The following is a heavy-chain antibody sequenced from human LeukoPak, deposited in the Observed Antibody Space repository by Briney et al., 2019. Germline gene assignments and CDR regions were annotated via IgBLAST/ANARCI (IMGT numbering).Heavy chain of an antibody. V-gene: IGHV4-59*01. J-gene: IGHJ6*02. CDR3: ARGSGYSSSWYLVEYYYYGMDV. Sequence: SETLSLTCTVSGGSISSYYWHWIRQPPGKGLEWIGYIYYSGSTNYNPSLKSRVIISVDTSKNQFSLKLSSVTAADTAVYYCARGSGYSSSWYLVEYYYYGMDVWGQGTTVTVSS. D-gene: IGHD6-13*01. CDR1: GGSISSYY. CDR2: IYYSGST.